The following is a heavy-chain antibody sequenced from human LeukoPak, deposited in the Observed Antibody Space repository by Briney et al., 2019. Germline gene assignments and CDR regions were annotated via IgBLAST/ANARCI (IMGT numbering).Heavy chain of an antibody. CDR1: GFTFSGYS. CDR2: ISSRSHYI. Sequence: GGSLRLSCAASGFTFSGYSMSWVRQAPGKGLEWVSSISSRSHYIYYADSVKGRFTISRDNAENSLYLRMDSLRPDDTAVYYCARVGGTSETPYYYYTYMDVWGKGTTVTVSS. D-gene: IGHD3-10*01. J-gene: IGHJ6*03. V-gene: IGHV3-21*01. CDR3: ARVGGTSETPYYYYTYMDV.